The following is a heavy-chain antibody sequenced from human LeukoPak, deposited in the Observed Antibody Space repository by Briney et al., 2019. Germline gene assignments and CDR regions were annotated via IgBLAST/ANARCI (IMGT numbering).Heavy chain of an antibody. CDR3: ARDSSGYQGFDY. CDR2: IYYSGST. V-gene: IGHV4-59*12. CDR1: GGSISSYY. J-gene: IGHJ4*02. Sequence: PSETLSLTCTVSGGSISSYYWSWIRQPPGKGLEWIGYIYYSGSTNYNPSLKSRVTISVDTSKNQFSLKLSSVTAADTAVYYCARDSSGYQGFDYWGQGTLVTVSS. D-gene: IGHD3-22*01.